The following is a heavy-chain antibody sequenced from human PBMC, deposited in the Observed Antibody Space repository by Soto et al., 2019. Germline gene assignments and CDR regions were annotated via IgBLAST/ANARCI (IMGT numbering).Heavy chain of an antibody. Sequence: GGSLRLSCAASGFIFSNYAMSWVRQAPGTGLEWVSAIDSGGGSTYYAASVKGRFSISRDNSMNTLYLQMNSLRAEDTAIYYCTKEHSNYPDNWFDPWGQGTLVTVSS. CDR3: TKEHSNYPDNWFDP. V-gene: IGHV3-23*01. CDR2: IDSGGGST. CDR1: GFIFSNYA. J-gene: IGHJ5*02. D-gene: IGHD4-4*01.